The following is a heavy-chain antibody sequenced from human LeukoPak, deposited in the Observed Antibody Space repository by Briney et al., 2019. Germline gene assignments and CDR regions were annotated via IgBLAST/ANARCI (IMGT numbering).Heavy chain of an antibody. CDR1: GGSISSSNW. D-gene: IGHD6-13*01. CDR3: ARTSAEYSNSWIDS. V-gene: IGHV4-4*02. J-gene: IGHJ4*02. CDR2: IYHSGST. Sequence: SETLSLTCAVSGGSISSSNWWSWVRQPPGKGLEWIGEIYHSGSTYSNPSLQSRVTISVDKSKNHFSLKLTSVTAADTAVYYCARTSAEYSNSWIDSWGQGTVVIVSS.